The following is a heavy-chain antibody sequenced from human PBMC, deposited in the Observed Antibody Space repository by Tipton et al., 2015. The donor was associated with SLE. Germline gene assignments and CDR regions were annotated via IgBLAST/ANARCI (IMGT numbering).Heavy chain of an antibody. CDR1: GGPISSYY. D-gene: IGHD6-13*01. CDR2: IYTNENT. V-gene: IGHV4-4*07. CDR3: ARRRGSSWYEDYFDY. J-gene: IGHJ4*02. Sequence: TLSLTCTVSGGPISSYYWSWIRQPAGGGLEWIGRIYTNENTNYNPSLKSRVTMSVDTSKNHFSLKLISVTAADTAVYYCARRRGSSWYEDYFDYWGQGTLVTVSS.